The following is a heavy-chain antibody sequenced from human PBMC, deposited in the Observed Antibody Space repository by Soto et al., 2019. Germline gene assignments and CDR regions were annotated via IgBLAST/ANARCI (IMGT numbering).Heavy chain of an antibody. V-gene: IGHV3-23*05. CDR2: IYHTAAT. CDR3: AGHGGFSY. Sequence: EVQLSESGGGLVKPGGSLRLSCEATGFILRTNGLSWVRQAPGKGLEWVSAIYHTAATSYADSLKGRFTISRDNSKNTLYLQMNSLRAEDTALYYCAGHGGFSYLGQGTLVTVSS. J-gene: IGHJ4*02. D-gene: IGHD4-17*01. CDR1: GFILRTNG.